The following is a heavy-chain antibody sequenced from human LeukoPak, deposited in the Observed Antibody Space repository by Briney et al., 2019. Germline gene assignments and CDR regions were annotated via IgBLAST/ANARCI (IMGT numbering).Heavy chain of an antibody. CDR2: IYPGDSDT. CDR1: GYGFTNYW. Sequence: GESLKISCKGSGYGFTNYWIGWVRQMPGKGLEWMGIIYPGDSDTRYSPSFQGQVTISADKSISTAYLQWSSLQASDTAVYYCARQGYSSSSRFDNWGQGTLVTVSS. D-gene: IGHD6-6*01. V-gene: IGHV5-51*01. CDR3: ARQGYSSSSRFDN. J-gene: IGHJ4*02.